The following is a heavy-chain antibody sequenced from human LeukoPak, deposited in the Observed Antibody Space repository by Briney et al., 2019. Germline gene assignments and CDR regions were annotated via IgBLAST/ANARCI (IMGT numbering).Heavy chain of an antibody. CDR2: IYYSGST. CDR3: ASNTVTTLHFDY. Sequence: SETLSLTCTVSGGSISSSSYYWGWIRQPPGKGLEWIGSIYYSGSTYYNPSLKSRVTISVDTSKNQFSLKLSSVTAADTAVYYCASNTVTTLHFDYWGQGTLVTVSS. J-gene: IGHJ4*02. D-gene: IGHD4-11*01. CDR1: GGSISSSSYY. V-gene: IGHV4-39*07.